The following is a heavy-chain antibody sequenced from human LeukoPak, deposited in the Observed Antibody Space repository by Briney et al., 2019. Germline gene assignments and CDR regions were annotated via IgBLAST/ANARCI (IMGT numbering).Heavy chain of an antibody. J-gene: IGHJ4*02. CDR3: ARSEIAAYYFHY. Sequence: SETLSLTCAVYGGSFSGYYWSWIRQPPGKGLEWIGEINHSGSTNYNPSLKSRVTISVDTSKNQFSLKLSSVTAADTAVYYCARSEIAAYYFHYWGQGTLVTVSS. V-gene: IGHV4-34*01. D-gene: IGHD6-6*01. CDR1: GGSFSGYY. CDR2: INHSGST.